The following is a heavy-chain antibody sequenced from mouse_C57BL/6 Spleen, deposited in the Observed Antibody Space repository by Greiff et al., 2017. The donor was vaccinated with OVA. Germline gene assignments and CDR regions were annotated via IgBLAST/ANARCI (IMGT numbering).Heavy chain of an antibody. V-gene: IGHV5-9-1*02. CDR3: TREGITTVVGGYFDV. Sequence: EVHLVESGEGLVKPGGSLKLSCAASGFTFSSYAMSWVRQTPEKRLEWVAYISSGGDYIYYADTVKGRFTISRDNARNTLYLQMSSLKSEDTAMYYCTREGITTVVGGYFDVWGTGTTVTVSS. D-gene: IGHD1-1*01. CDR1: GFTFSSYA. J-gene: IGHJ1*03. CDR2: ISSGGDYI.